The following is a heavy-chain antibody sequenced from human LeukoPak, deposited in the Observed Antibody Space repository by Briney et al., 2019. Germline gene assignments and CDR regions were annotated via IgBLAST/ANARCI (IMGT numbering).Heavy chain of an antibody. CDR3: ARGGAARPDY. J-gene: IGHJ4*02. V-gene: IGHV3-48*04. CDR2: ISSGRPTI. D-gene: IGHD6-6*01. CDR1: GFTFSSYG. Sequence: PGGPLRLSCTASGFTFSSYGMNWVRQAPGTGLQWVSYISSGRPTINYADSVRGRFTVSRDNAKSTLYLQMNNLRVEDTAVCYCARGGAARPDYWGQGTLVTVSS.